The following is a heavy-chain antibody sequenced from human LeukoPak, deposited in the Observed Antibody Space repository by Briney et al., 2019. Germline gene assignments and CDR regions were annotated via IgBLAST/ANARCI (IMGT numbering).Heavy chain of an antibody. D-gene: IGHD3-9*01. CDR1: GGSISSSNW. V-gene: IGHV4-4*02. CDR3: ARDWAYYDILTDHAYYGVDV. CDR2: IYHSGST. Sequence: PSETLSLTCAVSGGSISSSNWWSWVRQPPGKGLEWIGEIYHSGSTNYNPSLKSRVTISVDKSKNQFSLKLSSVAAADTAVYYCARDWAYYDILTDHAYYGVDVWGQGTTVTVSS. J-gene: IGHJ6*02.